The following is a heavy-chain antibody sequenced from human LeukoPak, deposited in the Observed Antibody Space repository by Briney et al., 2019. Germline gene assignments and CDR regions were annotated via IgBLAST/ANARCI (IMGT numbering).Heavy chain of an antibody. D-gene: IGHD3-16*02. V-gene: IGHV1-18*04. CDR1: GYTFTTYG. CDR2: ISAYDGNT. Sequence: ASVKVSCKASGYTFTTYGISWVRQAPGQGLEWMGWISAYDGNTNYAQKFQDGVTMTTDTSTSTAYMELRSLRSDDTAVYYCARVMFVLGSYRIEDYWGQGTLVTVSS. CDR3: ARVMFVLGSYRIEDY. J-gene: IGHJ4*02.